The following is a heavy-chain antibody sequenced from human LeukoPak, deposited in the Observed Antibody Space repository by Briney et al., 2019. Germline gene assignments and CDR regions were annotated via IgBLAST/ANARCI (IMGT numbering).Heavy chain of an antibody. CDR1: GGHINSYY. V-gene: IGHV4-59*07. CDR3: ARGQWLSLFDY. D-gene: IGHD6-19*01. CDR2: IYYTWST. Sequence: SDTLSLLHTVWGGHINSYYWLWIRPPPAKGREGMGYIYYTWSTNYHPSLKSRVTISVDTSTRQFSLKLSSVTAADTAVYYCARGQWLSLFDYWGQGTLVTVSS. J-gene: IGHJ4*02.